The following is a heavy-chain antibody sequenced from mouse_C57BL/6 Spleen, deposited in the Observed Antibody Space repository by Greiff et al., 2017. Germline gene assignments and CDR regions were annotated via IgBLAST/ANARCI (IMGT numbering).Heavy chain of an antibody. CDR1: GFTFTDYY. V-gene: IGHV7-3*01. D-gene: IGHD1-1*01. J-gene: IGHJ2*01. CDR3: ARYRDYGCSPFIDY. CDR2: IRNKANGYTT. Sequence: EVKVVESGGGLVQPGGSLSLSCAASGFTFTDYYMSWVRQPPGKALEWLGFIRNKANGYTTEYSASVKGRFTISRDNSQSILYLQMNALGAEDSATYYCARYRDYGCSPFIDYWGQGTTLTVSS.